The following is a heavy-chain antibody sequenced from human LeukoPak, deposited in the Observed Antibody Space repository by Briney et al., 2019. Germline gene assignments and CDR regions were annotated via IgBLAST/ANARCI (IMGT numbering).Heavy chain of an antibody. D-gene: IGHD3-22*01. V-gene: IGHV4-39*07. J-gene: IGHJ3*02. Sequence: SQTLSLTCTVSGGSISSGGYYWSWIRQPPGKGLEWIGSIYYSGSTYYNPSLKSRVTISVDTSKNQFSLKLNSVTAADTAVYYCARHGGRRTMIVVVITPKAFDIWGQGTMVTVSS. CDR2: IYYSGST. CDR1: GGSISSGGYY. CDR3: ARHGGRRTMIVVVITPKAFDI.